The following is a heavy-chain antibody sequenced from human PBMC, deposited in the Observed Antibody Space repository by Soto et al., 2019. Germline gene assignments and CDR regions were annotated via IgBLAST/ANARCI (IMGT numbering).Heavy chain of an antibody. CDR2: IYWDDDK. CDR1: GFSLTNSGVG. V-gene: IGHV2-5*02. CDR3: AHRVLRTVFGLVTTTAIYFDF. Sequence: QITLNESGPTQVKPRQTLTLTCTFSGFSLTNSGVGVGWIRQSPGKAPEWLALIYWDDDKRYSPSLKSRLTITKDTFKNQVVLTMADLDPADTATYYCAHRVLRTVFGLVTTTAIYFDFWGQGTPVAVSS. J-gene: IGHJ4*02. D-gene: IGHD3-3*01.